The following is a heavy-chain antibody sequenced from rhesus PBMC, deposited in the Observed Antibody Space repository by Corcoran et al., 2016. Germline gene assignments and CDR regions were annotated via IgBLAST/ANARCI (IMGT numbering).Heavy chain of an antibody. CDR1: GYTFTDYY. CDR3: ATGAPGIALDY. CDR2: VDPEDAEA. Sequence: EVQLVQSGAEVKKPGASVKISCKASGYTFTDYYLHWVRQAPGKGLGWLGRVDPEDAEAIHAQKFRDRVTITADTSPATASMELSSLRSEDTAVYYCATGAPGIALDYWGQGVLVTVSS. D-gene: IGHD5-42*01. J-gene: IGHJ4*01. V-gene: IGHV1-111*02.